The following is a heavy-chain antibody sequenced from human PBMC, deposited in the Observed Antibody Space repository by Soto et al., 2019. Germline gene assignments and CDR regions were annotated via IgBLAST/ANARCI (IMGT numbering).Heavy chain of an antibody. CDR3: AKPIGGLFFDS. CDR1: GFTFSNYA. J-gene: IGHJ4*02. Sequence: QSGGSLRLSCVASGFTFSNYAMAWVRQAPGKGLEWVSLIGGRGGTTKYADSVKGRFSISRDDSKTTLYLQMNTLEAGDTAIYYCAKPIGGLFFDSWGQGTLVTVSS. CDR2: IGGRGGTT. V-gene: IGHV3-23*01.